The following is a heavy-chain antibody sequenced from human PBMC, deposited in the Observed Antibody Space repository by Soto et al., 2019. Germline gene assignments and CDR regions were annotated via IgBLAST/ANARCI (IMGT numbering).Heavy chain of an antibody. CDR3: AIVQYSCYDFKLAFDI. CDR2: IHAGNGYT. Sequence: QVQLVQSGAQVKKPGASVKVSCKASGYTLDNYALHWVRQAPGRRLEWMGWIHAGNGYTKYSQSFQGRVTITRDTSASTVHRDLSSLRSEGTAVYYCAIVQYSCYDFKLAFDIWGQGTMVTVSS. CDR1: GYTLDNYA. D-gene: IGHD5-12*01. V-gene: IGHV1-3*01. J-gene: IGHJ3*02.